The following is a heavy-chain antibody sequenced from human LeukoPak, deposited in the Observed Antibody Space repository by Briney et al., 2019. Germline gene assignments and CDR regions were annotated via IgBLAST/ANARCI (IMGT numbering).Heavy chain of an antibody. CDR3: ARDVNGVGVITSVDS. Sequence: ASVKVSCKASGYTFTSYGVTWVRQAPGQGLEWMGWISGYNGNTKYAQKFQGRVTMTTDTSTSTAYMELRSLRSDDTAVYSCARDVNGVGVITSVDSWGQGTLVTVSS. J-gene: IGHJ4*02. D-gene: IGHD2-21*01. V-gene: IGHV1-18*01. CDR1: GYTFTSYG. CDR2: ISGYNGNT.